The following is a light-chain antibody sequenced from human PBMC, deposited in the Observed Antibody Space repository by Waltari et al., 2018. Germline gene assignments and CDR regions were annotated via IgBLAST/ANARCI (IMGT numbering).Light chain of an antibody. Sequence: SYELTQPPSVSVSPGQTASIPCPGDKLGVTYACWYQQKPGQSPVLVIYQDSKRPSGIPERFSGSNSGNTATLTISGTQAMDEADYYCQAWDSSTVVFGGGTKLTVL. CDR2: QDS. V-gene: IGLV3-1*01. J-gene: IGLJ2*01. CDR3: QAWDSSTVV. CDR1: KLGVTY.